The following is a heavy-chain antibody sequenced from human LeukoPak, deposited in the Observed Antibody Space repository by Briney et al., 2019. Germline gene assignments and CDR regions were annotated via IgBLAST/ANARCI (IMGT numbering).Heavy chain of an antibody. CDR1: GFTFSSYW. CDR3: ARDYRGSESPSIY. J-gene: IGHJ4*02. Sequence: GGSLRLSCAASGFTFSSYWMSWVRQAPGKGLEWVANIKQDGSEKYYVDSVKGRFTISRDNAKNSLYLQMNSLRAEDTAVYYCARDYRGSESPSIYWGQGTLVTVSS. CDR2: IKQDGSEK. V-gene: IGHV3-7*01. D-gene: IGHD3-10*01.